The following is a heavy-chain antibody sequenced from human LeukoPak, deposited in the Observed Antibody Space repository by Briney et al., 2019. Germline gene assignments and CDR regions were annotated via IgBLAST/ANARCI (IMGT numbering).Heavy chain of an antibody. J-gene: IGHJ5*02. D-gene: IGHD6-13*01. Sequence: GGSLRLSCTASGFTFGDYAMSWFRQAPGKGLEWVGFIRSKAYGGTTEYAASVKGRFTISRDDSKSIAYLQMNSLKTEDTAVYYCTKDLYSSSWYPGWFDPWGQGTLVTVCS. CDR1: GFTFGDYA. CDR3: TKDLYSSSWYPGWFDP. CDR2: IRSKAYGGTT. V-gene: IGHV3-49*03.